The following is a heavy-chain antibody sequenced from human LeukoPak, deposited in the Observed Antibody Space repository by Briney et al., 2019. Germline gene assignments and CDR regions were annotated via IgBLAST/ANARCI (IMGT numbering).Heavy chain of an antibody. D-gene: IGHD2-2*01. Sequence: ASVKVSCRASGYTFTTYGINWLRQAPGQGLAWMGWISTYNSNTHYAQKLQGRVTMTTDASTSTAYMELRSLRSDDTAVYYCARASPSSLCTSCHAFDIWGQGTMVTVSS. J-gene: IGHJ3*02. V-gene: IGHV1-18*01. CDR3: ARASPSSLCTSCHAFDI. CDR2: ISTYNSNT. CDR1: GYTFTTYG.